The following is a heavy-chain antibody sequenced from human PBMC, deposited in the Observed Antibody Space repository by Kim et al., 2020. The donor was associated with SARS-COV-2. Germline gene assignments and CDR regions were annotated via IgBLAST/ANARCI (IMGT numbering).Heavy chain of an antibody. V-gene: IGHV3-21*01. CDR2: ISDSSSYI. D-gene: IGHD3-22*01. Sequence: GGSLRLSCAASGFTFSSYNMNWVRQAPGKGLEWVSSISDSSSYIYYTDSLKGRFTISRDNAKNSLYLQMNSLRAEDTAVYYCARSYYYDSSGPVDYWGQGTLVTVSS. J-gene: IGHJ4*02. CDR1: GFTFSSYN. CDR3: ARSYYYDSSGPVDY.